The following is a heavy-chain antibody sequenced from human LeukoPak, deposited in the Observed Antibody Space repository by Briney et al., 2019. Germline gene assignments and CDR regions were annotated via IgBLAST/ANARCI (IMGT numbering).Heavy chain of an antibody. D-gene: IGHD3-16*01. V-gene: IGHV1-2*02. Sequence: GASVNVSCKASGYTFTGYYMHWVRQAPGQGLEWMGWINPNSGGTNYAQKFQGRVTMTRDTSISTAYMELSRLRSDDTAVYYCARVGYVWTSYDAFDIWGQGTMVTVSS. CDR1: GYTFTGYY. J-gene: IGHJ3*02. CDR3: ARVGYVWTSYDAFDI. CDR2: INPNSGGT.